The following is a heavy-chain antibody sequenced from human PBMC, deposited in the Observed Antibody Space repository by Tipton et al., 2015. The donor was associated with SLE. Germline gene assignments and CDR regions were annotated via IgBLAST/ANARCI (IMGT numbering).Heavy chain of an antibody. D-gene: IGHD3-10*01. J-gene: IGHJ4*02. CDR1: GFTFSSYS. Sequence: SLRLSCAASGFTFSSYSMNWVRQAPGKGLEWVSYISSSSSTIYYADSVKGRFTISRDNSKNTLYLQMSSLRAEDTAVYYCVKELVLGAFDYWGQGTLVTVSS. CDR2: ISSSSSTI. CDR3: VKELVLGAFDY. V-gene: IGHV3-48*01.